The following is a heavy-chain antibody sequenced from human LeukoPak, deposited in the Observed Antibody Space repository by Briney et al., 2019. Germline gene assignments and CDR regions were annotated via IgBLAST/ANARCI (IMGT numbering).Heavy chain of an antibody. CDR3: VGWGISGITNH. CDR2: TKQDGSEK. J-gene: IGHJ4*02. Sequence: GGSLRLSCAASELTSSTSWMSWVRQAPGKGLEWVAQTKQDGSEKYYVDSVMGRFTTSRDKNSLFLQMNSVRAEDTAVYYCVGWGISGITNHWGQGTLVTVSS. V-gene: IGHV3-7*01. CDR1: ELTSSTSW. D-gene: IGHD1-7*01.